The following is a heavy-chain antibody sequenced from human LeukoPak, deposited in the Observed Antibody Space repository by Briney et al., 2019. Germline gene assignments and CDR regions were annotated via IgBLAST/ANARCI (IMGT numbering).Heavy chain of an antibody. CDR3: ARGNAYSSGWYDY. V-gene: IGHV4-39*07. CDR2: IYYSGST. Sequence: PSETLSLTCTVSGGSISSSSYYWGWIRQPPGKGLEWIGSIYYSGSTYYNPSLKSRVTISVDTSKDQFSLKLSSVTAADTAVYYCARGNAYSSGWYDYWGQGTLVTVSS. CDR1: GGSISSSSYY. J-gene: IGHJ4*02. D-gene: IGHD6-19*01.